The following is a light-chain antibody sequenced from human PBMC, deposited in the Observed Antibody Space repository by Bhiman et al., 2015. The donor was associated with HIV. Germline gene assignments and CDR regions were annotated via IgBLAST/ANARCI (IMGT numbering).Light chain of an antibody. J-gene: IGLJ1*01. CDR2: EVS. CDR3: SSLTSSLTYV. V-gene: IGLV2-14*01. Sequence: QSALTQPPSASGSLGQSVTISCTGTSSDVGGYNYVSWYQQHPGKAPKLMIYEVSKRPSGVSNRFSGSKSGNTASLTISGLQAEDEADYYCSSLTSSLTYVFGTGTNVTVL. CDR1: SSDVGGYNY.